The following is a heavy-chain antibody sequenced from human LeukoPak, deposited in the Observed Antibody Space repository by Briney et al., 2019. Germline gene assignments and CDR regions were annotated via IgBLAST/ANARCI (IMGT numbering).Heavy chain of an antibody. CDR1: GFTFSTYW. Sequence: GGSLRLSCAASGFTFSTYWMHWVRQAPGKGLVWVSRIDNGGSTTLYADSVRGRFIISRDNAKNTLYLQMNSLRAEDTAVYYCASGGYSYGRGLLGFDYWGQGTLVTVSS. J-gene: IGHJ4*02. CDR2: IDNGGSTT. V-gene: IGHV3-74*01. D-gene: IGHD5-18*01. CDR3: ASGGYSYGRGLLGFDY.